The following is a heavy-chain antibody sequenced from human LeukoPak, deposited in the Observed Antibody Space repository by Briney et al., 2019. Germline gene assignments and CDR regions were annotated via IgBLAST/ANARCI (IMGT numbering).Heavy chain of an antibody. D-gene: IGHD6-13*01. V-gene: IGHV3-23*01. CDR3: AKALAAAGHWRTDAFDI. Sequence: GGSLRLSCAASGFTFSSYEMNWVRQAPGKGLEWVSSISVSGGSTYYADSVKGRFTISRDNSKNTLYLQMNSLRAEDTAVYYCAKALAAAGHWRTDAFDIWGQGTMVTVSS. J-gene: IGHJ3*02. CDR2: ISVSGGST. CDR1: GFTFSSYE.